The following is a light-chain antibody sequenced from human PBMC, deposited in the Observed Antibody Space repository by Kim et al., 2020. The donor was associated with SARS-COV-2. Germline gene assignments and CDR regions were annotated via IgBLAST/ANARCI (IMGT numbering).Light chain of an antibody. J-gene: IGKJ2*01. CDR1: LSVLYSPNNLNY. V-gene: IGKV4-1*01. CDR2: WAS. Sequence: DIVMTQSPDSLAVSLGDRATVNCKSSLSVLYSPNNLNYLAWYQQKPGQPPKLLIYWASTRESGVPDRFSGSGSGTDFTLTISSLQAEDVAVYYCQQYYSNPHSFGQGTKLEI. CDR3: QQYYSNPHS.